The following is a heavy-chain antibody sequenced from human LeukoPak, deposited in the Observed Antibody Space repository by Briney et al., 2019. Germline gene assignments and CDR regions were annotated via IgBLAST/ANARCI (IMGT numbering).Heavy chain of an antibody. D-gene: IGHD3-3*01. CDR2: ISGSSTYI. V-gene: IGHV3-21*01. Sequence: PGGSLRLSCAASGFTFNSYSMNWVRQAPGKGLEWVSTISGSSTYIYYADSVKGRFTISRDTAKSSLYLQMDSLRAEDTAVYYCTRDGIFGVVGYYYYMDVWGKGTTVTVSS. J-gene: IGHJ6*03. CDR3: TRDGIFGVVGYYYYMDV. CDR1: GFTFNSYS.